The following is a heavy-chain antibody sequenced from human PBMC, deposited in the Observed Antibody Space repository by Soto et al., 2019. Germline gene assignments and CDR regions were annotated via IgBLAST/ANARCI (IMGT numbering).Heavy chain of an antibody. CDR1: GFTFSDYY. V-gene: IGHV3-11*01. J-gene: IGHJ6*02. CDR3: ARQKAWTGEWLSLYAPGMDV. CDR2: ISSSGRTI. D-gene: IGHD3-3*01. Sequence: QVQLVESGGGLVKPGGSLRLSCAASGFTFSDYYMSWIRQAPGKGLEWVSHISSSGRTIYYADSVKGRFTISRDNAKNSLYLKVNGLRAEDTAVYYCARQKAWTGEWLSLYAPGMDVWGQGTTVTVSS.